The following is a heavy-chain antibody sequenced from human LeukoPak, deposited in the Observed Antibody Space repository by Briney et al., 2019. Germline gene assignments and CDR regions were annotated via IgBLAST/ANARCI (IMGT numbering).Heavy chain of an antibody. CDR2: ITGSGDGT. Sequence: GGSLRLSCVASGFTFSSYGMNWVRQAPGKGLEWVSAITGSGDGTEFADSVKGRFTVSRDNSKNTLYLQMNSLRAEDTAVYYCAKSGSIWYYFDYWGQGTLVIVSS. CDR1: GFTFSSYG. CDR3: AKSGSIWYYFDY. D-gene: IGHD6-13*01. J-gene: IGHJ4*02. V-gene: IGHV3-23*01.